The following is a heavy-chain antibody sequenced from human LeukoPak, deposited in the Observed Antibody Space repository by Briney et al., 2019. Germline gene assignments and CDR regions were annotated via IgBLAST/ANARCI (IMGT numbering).Heavy chain of an antibody. Sequence: PSETLSLTCTASGGSISSSSYYWGWIRQPPGKGLEWIGSIYYSGSTYYNPSLKSRVTISVDTSKNQFSLKLSSVTAADTAVYYCARHVGSDDFWSGYPQLATYYFDYWGQGTLVTVSS. CDR3: ARHVGSDDFWSGYPQLATYYFDY. V-gene: IGHV4-39*01. J-gene: IGHJ4*02. CDR1: GGSISSSSYY. D-gene: IGHD3-3*01. CDR2: IYYSGST.